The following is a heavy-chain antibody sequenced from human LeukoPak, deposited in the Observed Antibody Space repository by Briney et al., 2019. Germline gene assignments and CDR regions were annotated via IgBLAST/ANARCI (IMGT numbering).Heavy chain of an antibody. CDR3: ARGRAMVYYYYGMDV. Sequence: SETLSLTCTVSGGSISSNNYYWGWIRQPPGKGLEWIGSIYYSGSTYYNPSLKSRVTISVDTSKNQFSLKLSSVTAADTAVYYCARGRAMVYYYYGMDVWGQGTTVTVSS. D-gene: IGHD5-18*01. V-gene: IGHV4-39*01. J-gene: IGHJ6*02. CDR2: IYYSGST. CDR1: GGSISSNNYY.